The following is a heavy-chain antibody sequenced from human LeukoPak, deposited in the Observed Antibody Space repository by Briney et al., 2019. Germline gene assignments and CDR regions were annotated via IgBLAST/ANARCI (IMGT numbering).Heavy chain of an antibody. Sequence: SETLSLTCAVYGGSFSGYYWSWIRPPPGKGLEWIGEINHGGSTNYNTSLKSLVTISVDTSKNQFSLKLSSVTAADTAVYYCARGDSSGWNNWFDPWGQGTLVTVSS. CDR2: INHGGST. V-gene: IGHV4-34*01. CDR3: ARGDSSGWNNWFDP. CDR1: GGSFSGYY. D-gene: IGHD6-19*01. J-gene: IGHJ5*02.